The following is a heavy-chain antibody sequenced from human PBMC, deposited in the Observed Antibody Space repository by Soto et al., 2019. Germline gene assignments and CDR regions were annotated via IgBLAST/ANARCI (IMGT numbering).Heavy chain of an antibody. CDR3: AKCPLPGAHLNWFDS. CDR1: GFTFTSYS. Sequence: GGSLRLSCATSGFTFTSYSMNWVRQAPGKGLEWVSTVSTSGHSTYFADSVKGRFTISRDNSNNTVFLIMNSLRAEDTAIYYCAKCPLPGAHLNWFDSWGQGTLVTVSS. V-gene: IGHV3-23*01. J-gene: IGHJ5*01. CDR2: VSTSGHST. D-gene: IGHD3-10*01.